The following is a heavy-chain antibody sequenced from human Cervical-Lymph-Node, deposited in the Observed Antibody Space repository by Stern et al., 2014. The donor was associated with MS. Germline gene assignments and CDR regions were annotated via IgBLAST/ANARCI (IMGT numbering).Heavy chain of an antibody. D-gene: IGHD5-18*01. CDR3: ARERGRAGPAMADY. CDR1: GYSFTGNY. Sequence: AQLEESGAEVKKPGASVKVSCKAAGYSFTGNYIHWLRQAPGQGLEWMGRTNPNSGDSNYALKFQGRVTMTRDTSISTAYMNLNRLGIDDTAVYYCARERGRAGPAMADYWGQGTLVTVSS. V-gene: IGHV1-2*06. CDR2: TNPNSGDS. J-gene: IGHJ4*02.